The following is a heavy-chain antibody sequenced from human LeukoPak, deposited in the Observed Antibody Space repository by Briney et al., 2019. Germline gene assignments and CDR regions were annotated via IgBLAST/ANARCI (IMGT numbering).Heavy chain of an antibody. D-gene: IGHD3-3*01. CDR2: IYYSGST. J-gene: IGHJ6*02. Sequence: PSETLSLTCTVSGGSISSYYWSWIRQPPGKGLEWIGYIYYSGSTNYNPSLKSRVTISVDTSKNQFSLKLSSVTAADTAVYYCARDNLTYYDFWSGYRTHYYYYYGMDVWGQGTTDTVSS. CDR1: GGSISSYY. CDR3: ARDNLTYYDFWSGYRTHYYYYYGMDV. V-gene: IGHV4-59*01.